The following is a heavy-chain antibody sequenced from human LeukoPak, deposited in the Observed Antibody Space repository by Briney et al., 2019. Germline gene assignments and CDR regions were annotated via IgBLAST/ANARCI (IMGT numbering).Heavy chain of an antibody. Sequence: GASVKVSCKASGYTFTNYNIDWVRQATGQGLEWMGWMNPNSGNTGYAQKFQGRVTMTRNTSISTAYMELSSLRSEDTAVYYCARESVEYSESQATGYGMDVWGQGTTVTVSS. V-gene: IGHV1-8*01. CDR2: MNPNSGNT. D-gene: IGHD5-18*01. CDR1: GYTFTNYN. CDR3: ARESVEYSESQATGYGMDV. J-gene: IGHJ6*02.